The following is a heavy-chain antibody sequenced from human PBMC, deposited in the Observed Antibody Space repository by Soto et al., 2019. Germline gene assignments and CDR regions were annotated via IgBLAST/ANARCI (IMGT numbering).Heavy chain of an antibody. CDR1: GFTFSSYG. J-gene: IGHJ4*02. Sequence: GESLKISCAASGFTFSSYGMHWVRQAPGKGLEWVAVISYDGSNKYYADSVKGRFTISRDNSKNTLYLQMNSLRAEDTAVYYCTKDRIGSGSYYKTPYFDYWGQGTLVTVSS. CDR2: ISYDGSNK. CDR3: TKDRIGSGSYYKTPYFDY. D-gene: IGHD3-10*01. V-gene: IGHV3-30*18.